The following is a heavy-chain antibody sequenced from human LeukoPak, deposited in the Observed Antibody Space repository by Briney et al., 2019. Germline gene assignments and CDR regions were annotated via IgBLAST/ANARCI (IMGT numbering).Heavy chain of an antibody. V-gene: IGHV4-59*01. CDR2: IYYSRST. CDR3: ARGGYYDGSGFSPRHNWFDP. CDR1: GGSINNYY. J-gene: IGHJ5*02. Sequence: SETLSLTCTVSGGSINNYYWRWIRQPPGKGLEWIGHIYYSRSTDYNPSLKSRVTLSVDTSKNQFSLKLSSVTAADTAVYYCARGGYYDGSGFSPRHNWFDPWGQGTLVTVSS. D-gene: IGHD3-22*01.